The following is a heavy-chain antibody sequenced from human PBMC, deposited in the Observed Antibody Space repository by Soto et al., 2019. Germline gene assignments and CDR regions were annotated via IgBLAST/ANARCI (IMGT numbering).Heavy chain of an antibody. CDR2: MNPNSGNG. CDR3: AKIATSVTLNWFDP. J-gene: IGHJ5*02. V-gene: IGHV1-8*01. CDR1: GYAFSNND. Sequence: QVQLVQSGAEVKKPGASVKVSCQASGYAFSNNDISWVRQGTGQGLEWMGWMNPNSGNGGYAQKFQGRVTITRDTSTRSAYMELSSLTSDDTAFYYCAKIATSVTLNWFDPWGQGTLVTVSS.